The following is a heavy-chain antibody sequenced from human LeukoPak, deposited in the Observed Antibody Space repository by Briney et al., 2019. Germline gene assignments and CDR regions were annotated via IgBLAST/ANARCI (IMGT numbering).Heavy chain of an antibody. J-gene: IGHJ4*02. CDR1: GGSISSYY. V-gene: IGHV4-59*01. Sequence: PSETLSLTCTVSGGSISSYYWSWIRQPPGKGLEWIGYIYYRGSTNYNPSLKSRVTISVDTSKNQFSLKLSSVTAADTAIYYCARENPSGYYNRPIDYWGQGTLVTVSS. CDR2: IYYRGST. D-gene: IGHD3-22*01. CDR3: ARENPSGYYNRPIDY.